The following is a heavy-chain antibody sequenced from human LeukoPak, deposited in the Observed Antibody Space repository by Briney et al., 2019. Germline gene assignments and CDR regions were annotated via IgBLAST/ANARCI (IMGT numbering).Heavy chain of an antibody. J-gene: IGHJ3*02. CDR2: ISSSSSDI. V-gene: IGHV3-21*01. D-gene: IGHD4-23*01. CDR3: VTDYGGSSGAFDI. CDR1: GFTLSSYA. Sequence: GGSLRLSCTGSGFTLSSYAMNWVRRAPGQGLEWVSSISSSSSDIYYTDSVKGRFTISRDNAKNSLYLQMNSLRAEDTAAYYCVTDYGGSSGAFDIWGQGTMVTVSS.